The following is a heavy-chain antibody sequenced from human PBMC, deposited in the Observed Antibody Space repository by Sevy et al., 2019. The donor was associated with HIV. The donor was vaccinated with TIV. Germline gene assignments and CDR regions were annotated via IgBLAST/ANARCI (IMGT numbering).Heavy chain of an antibody. CDR1: GFSFDSYG. J-gene: IGHJ6*03. Sequence: GGSLRLSCAVSGFSFDSYGMTWVRQAPGKGLEWVSGISGSGTRTYYADSVKGRFSISRDNSKNRLYLQTNSLRSEDTGIYYCGKGGGGHYDPDEIGYYFYYYNMDVWGKGTTVTVSS. CDR3: GKGGGGHYDPDEIGYYFYYYNMDV. V-gene: IGHV3-23*01. CDR2: ISGSGTRT. D-gene: IGHD3-22*01.